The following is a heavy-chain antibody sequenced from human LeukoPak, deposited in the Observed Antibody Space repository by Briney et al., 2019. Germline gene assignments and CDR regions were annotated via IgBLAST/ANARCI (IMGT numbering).Heavy chain of an antibody. CDR3: ARATYDPNWFDP. CDR1: GGSISSGGYY. J-gene: IGHJ5*02. CDR2: IYYSGST. Sequence: SETLSLTCTVSGGSISSGGYYWSWIRQHPGKGLEWIGYIYYSGSTYYNPSLKSRVTISVDTSKNQFSLKLSSVTAADTAVYYCARATYDPNWFDPWGQGTLVPVSS. D-gene: IGHD5-12*01. V-gene: IGHV4-31*03.